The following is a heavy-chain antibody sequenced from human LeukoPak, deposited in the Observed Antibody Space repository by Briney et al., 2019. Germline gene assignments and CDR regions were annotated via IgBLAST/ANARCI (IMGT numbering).Heavy chain of an antibody. Sequence: PGGSLRLSCAASGFTFSSYGMHWVRQAPGKGLEWVAFIRYDGSNKYYADSVKGRFTISRDNSKNTLYLQMNSLRAEDTAVYYCAKDRCYSCYYYYHYMDVWGKGTTVTVSS. J-gene: IGHJ6*03. CDR1: GFTFSSYG. V-gene: IGHV3-30*02. CDR3: AKDRCYSCYYYYHYMDV. CDR2: IRYDGSNK. D-gene: IGHD2-15*01.